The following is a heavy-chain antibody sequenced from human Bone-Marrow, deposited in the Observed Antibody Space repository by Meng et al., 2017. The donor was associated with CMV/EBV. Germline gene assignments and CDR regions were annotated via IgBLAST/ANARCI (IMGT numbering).Heavy chain of an antibody. CDR1: GYSFTSYW. Sequence: GESLKISCKGSGYSFTSYWIGWVRQMPGKGLEWMGIIYPGDSDTRYSPSFQGQVTISADKSITTVYLQWSSLKASDTAMYYCARQEGFDYYGSGSPLDYWGQGTLVTGSS. CDR2: IYPGDSDT. J-gene: IGHJ4*02. CDR3: ARQEGFDYYGSGSPLDY. D-gene: IGHD3-10*01. V-gene: IGHV5-51*01.